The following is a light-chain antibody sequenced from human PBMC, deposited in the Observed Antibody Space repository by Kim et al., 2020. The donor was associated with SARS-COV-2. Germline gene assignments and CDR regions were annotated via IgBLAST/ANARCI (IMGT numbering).Light chain of an antibody. CDR2: GKN. Sequence: AVGQIVRITCQGDSLRSYSASWYQQKPGQALVLVIYGKNNRPSGIPDRFSGSSSGNTASSTITGAQAEDEADYYCNSRDSSGNNVVFGGGTKLTVL. CDR1: SLRSYS. J-gene: IGLJ3*02. CDR3: NSRDSSGNNVV. V-gene: IGLV3-19*01.